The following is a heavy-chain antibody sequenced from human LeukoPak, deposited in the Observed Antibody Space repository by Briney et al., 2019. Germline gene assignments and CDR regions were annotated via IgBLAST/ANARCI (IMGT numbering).Heavy chain of an antibody. J-gene: IGHJ6*02. D-gene: IGHD6-19*01. V-gene: IGHV1-69*13. CDR2: IIPIFGTA. Sequence: SVKVSCKASGGTFSSCAISWVRQAPGQGLEWMGGIIPIFGTANYAQKFQGRVTITADESTSTAYMELSSLRSEDTAVYYCARTRGSGWYLEPDYYYGMDVWGQGTTVTVSS. CDR1: GGTFSSCA. CDR3: ARTRGSGWYLEPDYYYGMDV.